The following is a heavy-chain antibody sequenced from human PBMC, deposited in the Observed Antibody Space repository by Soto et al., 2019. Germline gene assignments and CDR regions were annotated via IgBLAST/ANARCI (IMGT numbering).Heavy chain of an antibody. CDR1: GFTFSSYW. CDR3: AREGLDTAGFFDI. D-gene: IGHD6-13*01. V-gene: IGHV3-74*01. Sequence: EVQLVESGGGLVQPGGSLRLSCAASGFTFSSYWMHWVRQVPGKGLAWVARINSDGSRTSYADSVKGRFTISRDSAKNVMYLQMNRLRDDDTAVYYCAREGLDTAGFFDIWGHGTMVTVSS. CDR2: INSDGSRT. J-gene: IGHJ3*02.